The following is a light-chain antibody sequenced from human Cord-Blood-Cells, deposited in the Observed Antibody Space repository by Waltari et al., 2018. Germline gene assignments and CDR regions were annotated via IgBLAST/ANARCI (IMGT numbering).Light chain of an antibody. V-gene: IGLV1-47*01. CDR1: SSNIASNY. J-gene: IGLJ2*01. CDR3: AGWDDSLSGVV. Sequence: QSVLTQPPSASGPPGPRVTISCSGSSSNIASNYVYWYQQPPGTAPKLLIDRNNRGPSGVPDRFSGSKSGTSASLAISWLRSEDEADYYCAGWDDSLSGVVFGGGTKLTVL. CDR2: RNN.